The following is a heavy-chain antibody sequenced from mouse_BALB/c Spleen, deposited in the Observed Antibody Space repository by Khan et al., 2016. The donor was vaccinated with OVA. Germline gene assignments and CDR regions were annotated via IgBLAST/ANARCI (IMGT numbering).Heavy chain of an antibody. Sequence: QVQLKQSGAELVRPGVSVKISCKGSGFTFTDYAMHWVKQSPAKSLEWIGVISTYYGDATYNQKFKGKATMTVDKSSTTAYMEIARLTSEDAAIYYWARGSGNSRFAYWGQGTLVTVSA. CDR1: GFTFTDYA. V-gene: IGHV1S137*01. J-gene: IGHJ3*01. CDR3: ARGSGNSRFAY. CDR2: ISTYYGDA. D-gene: IGHD1-3*01.